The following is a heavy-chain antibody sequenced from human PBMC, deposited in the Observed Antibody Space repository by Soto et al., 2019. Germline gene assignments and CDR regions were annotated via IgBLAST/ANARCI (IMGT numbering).Heavy chain of an antibody. J-gene: IGHJ6*02. CDR2: INPIFGKA. V-gene: IGHV1-69*13. CDR3: ARDVPARDDILTVLSQDGMDV. D-gene: IGHD3-9*01. Sequence: ASVKVSCKASGCTFTSYAISWVRQAPGQGLEWMGGINPIFGKANYAQKFQGRVTITADASTNTAYMELSSLRSEDTAVYYCARDVPARDDILTVLSQDGMDVWGQGTTVTVSS. CDR1: GCTFTSYA.